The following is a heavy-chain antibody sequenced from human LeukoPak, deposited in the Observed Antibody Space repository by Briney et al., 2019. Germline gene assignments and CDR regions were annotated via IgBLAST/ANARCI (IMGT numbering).Heavy chain of an antibody. CDR2: IYTSGST. D-gene: IGHD4-17*01. V-gene: IGHV4-61*02. CDR3: ARDYGDYVFDY. CDR1: GGSISSGSYY. Sequence: SQTLSLTCTVSGGSISSGSYYWSWIRQPAGKGLEWIGRIYTSGSTNYNSSLKSRVTISVDTSKNQFSLKLSSVTAADTAVYYCARDYGDYVFDYWGQGTLVTVSS. J-gene: IGHJ4*02.